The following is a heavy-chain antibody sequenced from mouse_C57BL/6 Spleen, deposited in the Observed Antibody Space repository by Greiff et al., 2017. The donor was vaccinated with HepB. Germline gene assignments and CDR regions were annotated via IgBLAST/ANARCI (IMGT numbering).Heavy chain of an antibody. Sequence: DVKLVESGGGLVKPGGSLKLSCAASGFTFSSYAMSWVRQTPEKRLEWVATISDGGSYTYYPDNVKGRFTISRDNAKNNLYLQMSHLKSEDTAMYYCARYYDYDHWYFDVWGTGTTVTVSS. J-gene: IGHJ1*03. V-gene: IGHV5-4*03. CDR3: ARYYDYDHWYFDV. D-gene: IGHD2-4*01. CDR2: ISDGGSYT. CDR1: GFTFSSYA.